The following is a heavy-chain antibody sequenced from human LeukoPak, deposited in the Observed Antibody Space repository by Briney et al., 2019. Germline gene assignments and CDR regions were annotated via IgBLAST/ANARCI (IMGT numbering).Heavy chain of an antibody. J-gene: IGHJ4*02. CDR3: ARTPRTPSERIFDY. Sequence: PSETLSLTCAVYGGSFSGYYWSWIRQPPGKGLEWIGEINHSGSTNYNPSLKSRVTISVDTSKNQFSLKLSSVTAADTAVYYCARTPRTPSERIFDYWGQGTLVTVSS. CDR1: GGSFSGYY. CDR2: INHSGST. V-gene: IGHV4-34*01. D-gene: IGHD1-14*01.